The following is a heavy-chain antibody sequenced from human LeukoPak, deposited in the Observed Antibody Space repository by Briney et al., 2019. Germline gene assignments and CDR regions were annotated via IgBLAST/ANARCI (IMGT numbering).Heavy chain of an antibody. CDR1: GFTFNRNA. V-gene: IGHV3-23*01. CDR2: IGGSGDKT. Sequence: GGSLRPSCAASGFTFNRNAISWVRQAPGKGLEWASTIGGSGDKTFYADSVKGRFTISRDNSKNMVHLQMNSLTGEDTALYYCVRRGDASSGWGDHDFWGQGALVTVSS. D-gene: IGHD6-19*01. J-gene: IGHJ4*02. CDR3: VRRGDASSGWGDHDF.